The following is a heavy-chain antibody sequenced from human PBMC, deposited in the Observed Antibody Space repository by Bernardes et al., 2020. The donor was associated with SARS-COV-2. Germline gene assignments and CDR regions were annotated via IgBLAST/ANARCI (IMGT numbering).Heavy chain of an antibody. D-gene: IGHD3-10*01. CDR1: GGSFSGHY. J-gene: IGHJ4*02. CDR2: INQSGST. CDR3: VRGAGFGEFNGYDN. V-gene: IGHV4-34*01. Sequence: SETLSLTCAVYGGSFSGHYWTWIRQPPGKGLEWIGEINQSGSTNYNPSLKSRVTSSVDTSKKQFSLKLRSVTAADTAVYYCVRGAGFGEFNGYDNWGQGTLVTGSS.